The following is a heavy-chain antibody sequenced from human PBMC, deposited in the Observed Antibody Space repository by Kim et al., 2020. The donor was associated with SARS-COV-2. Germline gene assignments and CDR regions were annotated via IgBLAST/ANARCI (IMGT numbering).Heavy chain of an antibody. V-gene: IGHV5-51*01. CDR2: IYPGDSDT. Sequence: GESLKISCKGSGYSFTSYWIGWVRQMPGKGLEWMGIIYPGDSDTRYSPSFQGQVTISADKSISTAYLQWSSLKASDTAMYYCARHVQLGGQQLPNWFDPWGQGTLVTVSS. CDR3: ARHVQLGGQQLPNWFDP. D-gene: IGHD6-13*01. CDR1: GYSFTSYW. J-gene: IGHJ5*02.